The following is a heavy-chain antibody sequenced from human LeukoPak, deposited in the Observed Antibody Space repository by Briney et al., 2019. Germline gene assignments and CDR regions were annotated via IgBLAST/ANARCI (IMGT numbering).Heavy chain of an antibody. Sequence: GGSLRPSCAASGFTFSSYAMSWVRQAPGKGLEWVSGISGSGHTTYYADSVKGRFTISRDNSKNTLYLQMNSLRAEDTAVYYCAKDYYASGSCYYPFDYWGQGTLVTVSS. V-gene: IGHV3-23*01. CDR1: GFTFSSYA. D-gene: IGHD3-10*01. J-gene: IGHJ4*02. CDR2: ISGSGHTT. CDR3: AKDYYASGSCYYPFDY.